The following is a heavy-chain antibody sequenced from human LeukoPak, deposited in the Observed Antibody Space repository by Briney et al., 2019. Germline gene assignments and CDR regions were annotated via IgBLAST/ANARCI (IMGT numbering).Heavy chain of an antibody. Sequence: ASVKVSCKVSGYTLTELSMHWVRQAPGKGLEWMRGFDPEDGETIYAQKFQGRVTMTEDTSTDTAYMELSSLRSEDTAVYYCATGGSDIVVVVAEGKMDYWGQGTLVTVSS. CDR1: GYTLTELS. D-gene: IGHD2-15*01. CDR3: ATGGSDIVVVVAEGKMDY. J-gene: IGHJ4*02. CDR2: FDPEDGET. V-gene: IGHV1-24*01.